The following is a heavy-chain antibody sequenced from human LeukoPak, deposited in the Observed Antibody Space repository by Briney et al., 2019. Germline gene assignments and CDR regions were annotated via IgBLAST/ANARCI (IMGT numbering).Heavy chain of an antibody. Sequence: WETLSLTCTVSGVSISSSSNYWGWIRQPPGRGLVWFVLTDASVSTNYNPAPRSRVTISVDTSKNQFSLKLRAATAADTAVYYCARSEGYSRSWFDGFDPGAQGTLATVS. CDR1: GVSISSSSNY. CDR3: ARSEGYSRSWFDGFDP. V-gene: IGHV4-39*07. CDR2: TDASVST. J-gene: IGHJ5*02. D-gene: IGHD6-13*01.